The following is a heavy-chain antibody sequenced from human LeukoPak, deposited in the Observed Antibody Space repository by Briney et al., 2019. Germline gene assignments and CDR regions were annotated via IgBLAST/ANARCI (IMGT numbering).Heavy chain of an antibody. V-gene: IGHV3-7*01. CDR3: ARPYGSGSDLGY. Sequence: GGSLRLSCAASGFSISSYWMSWVRQAPGKGLEWVANIKQDGSEKYYVDSVEGRFTISRDSARNSLFLQMNSLRAEDTAVYYCARPYGSGSDLGYWGQGTLVTVSS. D-gene: IGHD3-10*01. J-gene: IGHJ4*02. CDR2: IKQDGSEK. CDR1: GFSISSYW.